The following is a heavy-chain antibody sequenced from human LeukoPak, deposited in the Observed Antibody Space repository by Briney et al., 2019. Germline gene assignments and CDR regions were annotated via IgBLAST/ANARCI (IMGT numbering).Heavy chain of an antibody. CDR1: GYTFTDYA. CDR3: ARELGSGSDY. Sequence: GGSLRLSCAASGYTFTDYAMSWVRQAPGKGLEWVSGISGSGTTTYYADSMKGRFTISRDNSKNTLYLQMNSLRAEDTAVYYCARELGSGSDYWGQGTLVTVSS. D-gene: IGHD6-19*01. CDR2: ISGSGTTT. J-gene: IGHJ4*02. V-gene: IGHV3-23*01.